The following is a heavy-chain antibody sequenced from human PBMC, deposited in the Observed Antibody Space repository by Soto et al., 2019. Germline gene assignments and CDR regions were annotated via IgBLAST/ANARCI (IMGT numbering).Heavy chain of an antibody. CDR1: GYTFTSYY. CDR2: INPSGGST. Sequence: ASVKVPCKASGYTFTSYYMHWVRQAPGQGLEWMGIINPSGGSTSYAQKFQGRVTMTRDTSTSTVYMELSSLRSEDTAVYYCARGGNYYDSSGYSYYFDYWGQGTLVTVSS. J-gene: IGHJ4*02. D-gene: IGHD3-22*01. CDR3: ARGGNYYDSSGYSYYFDY. V-gene: IGHV1-46*01.